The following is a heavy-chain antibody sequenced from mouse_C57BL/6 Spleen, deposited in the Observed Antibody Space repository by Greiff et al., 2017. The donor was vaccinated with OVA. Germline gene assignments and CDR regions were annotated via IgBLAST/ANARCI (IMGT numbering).Heavy chain of an antibody. Sequence: QVQLKQSGPELVKPGASVKISCKASGYAFSSSWMNWVKQRPGKGLEWIGRIYPGDGDTNYNGKFKGKATLTADKSSSTAYMQLSSLTSEDSAVSFCARRDYDGVDYWGQGTTLTVSS. J-gene: IGHJ2*01. V-gene: IGHV1-82*01. CDR1: GYAFSSSW. D-gene: IGHD2-4*01. CDR3: ARRDYDGVDY. CDR2: IYPGDGDT.